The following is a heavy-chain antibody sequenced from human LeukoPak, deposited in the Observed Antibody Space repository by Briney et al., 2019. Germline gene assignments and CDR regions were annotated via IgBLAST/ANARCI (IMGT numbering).Heavy chain of an antibody. CDR3: ARLDSDFWSGYYTLEWFDP. CDR1: GGSSRGYY. J-gene: IGHJ5*02. CDR2: INHSGST. Sequence: ETLSLTCAVYGGSSRGYYWSWIRQTPGKGLEWIGEINHSGSTNYNPSLKSRVTISVDPSKNQFSLKLSSVTAADTAVYYCARLDSDFWSGYYTLEWFDPWGQGTLVTVSS. D-gene: IGHD3-3*01. V-gene: IGHV4-34*01.